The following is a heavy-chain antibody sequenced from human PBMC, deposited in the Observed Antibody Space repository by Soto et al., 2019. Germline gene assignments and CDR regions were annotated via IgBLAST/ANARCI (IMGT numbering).Heavy chain of an antibody. CDR2: IYYSGST. CDR1: GGSISSGDYY. D-gene: IGHD4-17*01. J-gene: IGHJ4*02. V-gene: IGHV4-30-4*01. Sequence: LSLTCTVSGGSISSGDYYLSWIRQPPGKGLEWIGYIYYSGSTYYNPSLKSRVTISVDTSKNQFSLKLSSVTAADTAVYYCARVGGVFMTTGDYWGQGTLVTVSS. CDR3: ARVGGVFMTTGDY.